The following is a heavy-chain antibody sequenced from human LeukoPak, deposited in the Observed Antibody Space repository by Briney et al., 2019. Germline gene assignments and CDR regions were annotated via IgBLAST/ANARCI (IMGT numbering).Heavy chain of an antibody. CDR1: GFTFSSYA. V-gene: IGHV3-64*01. Sequence: GGSLRLSCVVSGFTFSSYAMHWVRQAPGKGLEYVSAISSNGDSTYYANSVKGRFTISRDNSKNTLYLQMGSLRAEDMAVYYCARGAGNWFDPWGQGTLVTVSS. CDR2: ISSNGDST. J-gene: IGHJ5*02. D-gene: IGHD6-19*01. CDR3: ARGAGNWFDP.